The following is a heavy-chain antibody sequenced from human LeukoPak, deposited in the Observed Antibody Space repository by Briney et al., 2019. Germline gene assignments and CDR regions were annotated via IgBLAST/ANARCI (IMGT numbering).Heavy chain of an antibody. CDR3: ASSIFGVVIGFDP. D-gene: IGHD3-3*01. Sequence: SEALSLTCAVYGGSFSGYYWSWIRQPPGKGLEWIGEINHSGSTNYNPSLKSRVTISVDTSKNQFSLKLSSVTAADTAVYYCASSIFGVVIGFDPWGQGTLVTVSS. CDR1: GGSFSGYY. V-gene: IGHV4-34*01. J-gene: IGHJ5*02. CDR2: INHSGST.